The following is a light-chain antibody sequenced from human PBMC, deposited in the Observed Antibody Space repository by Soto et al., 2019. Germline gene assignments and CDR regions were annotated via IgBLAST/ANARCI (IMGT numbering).Light chain of an antibody. CDR2: ANT. V-gene: IGLV1-40*01. CDR3: QSYDSSLSGSVV. CDR1: SSNIGNNY. Sequence: QSVLTQPPSVSAAPGQKVTISCSGSSSNIGNNYVSWYQQLPGTAPKLLIYANTNRPSGVPDRFSGSRSGTSASLAITGLQTEDEADYYCQSYDSSLSGSVVFGGGTKVTVL. J-gene: IGLJ2*01.